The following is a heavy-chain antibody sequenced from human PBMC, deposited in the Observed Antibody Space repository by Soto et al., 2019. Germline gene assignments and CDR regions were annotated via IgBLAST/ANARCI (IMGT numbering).Heavy chain of an antibody. CDR2: ISGSGGST. CDR3: AKANTAMVTIEFDY. D-gene: IGHD5-18*01. CDR1: GFTFSSYA. Sequence: PGGSLRLSCAASGFTFSSYAMSWVRQAPGKGLEWVSAISGSGGSTHYADSVKGRFTISRDNSKNTLYLHMNSLRAEDTAVYYCAKANTAMVTIEFDYWGQGTLVTVSS. V-gene: IGHV3-23*01. J-gene: IGHJ4*02.